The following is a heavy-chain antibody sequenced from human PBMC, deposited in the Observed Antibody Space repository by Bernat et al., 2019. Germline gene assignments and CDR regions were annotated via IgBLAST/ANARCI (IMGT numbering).Heavy chain of an antibody. J-gene: IGHJ6*02. CDR3: AKGVYCSGGSCYGSYYYGMDV. Sequence: QVQLAESGGGVVQPGTSLRLSCAASGFTFRSAGMHWVRQAPGKGLEWVAVIWYDGSNKYYADSVKGRFTISRDNSKNTLYLQMNSLRAEDTAVYYCAKGVYCSGGSCYGSYYYGMDVWGQGTTVTVSS. D-gene: IGHD2-15*01. CDR2: IWYDGSNK. V-gene: IGHV3-33*06. CDR1: GFTFRSAG.